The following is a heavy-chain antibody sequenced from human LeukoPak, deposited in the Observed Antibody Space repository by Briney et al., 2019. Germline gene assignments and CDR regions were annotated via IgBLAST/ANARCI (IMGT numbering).Heavy chain of an antibody. J-gene: IGHJ3*02. CDR3: ARDPSYVDVFDI. V-gene: IGHV4-59*01. D-gene: IGHD3-16*01. Sequence: SETLSLTCLVSGEPISSYYWSWIRQAPGRGPEYIGNVYYNGNTNYNPSLKSRVTISVDTSKNQFSLKLSSVTAADTAVYYCARDPSYVDVFDIWGQGTMVTVSS. CDR1: GEPISSYY. CDR2: VYYNGNT.